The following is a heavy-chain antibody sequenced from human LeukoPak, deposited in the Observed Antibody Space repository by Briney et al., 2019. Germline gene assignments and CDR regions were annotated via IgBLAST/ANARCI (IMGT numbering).Heavy chain of an antibody. CDR2: ISSSGNIR. J-gene: IGHJ4*02. Sequence: GGSLRLSCAASEFTFSDYYMSWIRQAPGKGLEWVSYISSSGNIRYYADSVKGRFTISRDNAKNSLYLQMNSLRAEDTAIYYCARVGVGTGYYFDYWGQGTLVTVSS. CDR1: EFTFSDYY. CDR3: ARVGVGTGYYFDY. V-gene: IGHV3-11*04. D-gene: IGHD1-14*01.